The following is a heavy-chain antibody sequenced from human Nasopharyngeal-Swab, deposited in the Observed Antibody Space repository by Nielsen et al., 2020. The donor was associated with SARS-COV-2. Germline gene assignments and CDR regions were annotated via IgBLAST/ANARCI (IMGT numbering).Heavy chain of an antibody. Sequence: GGSLRLSCAASGFTFSGYWMSWVRQVPGKGLEWVANIKQDASEMYYVDSVKGRFTISRGNAKNSLYLQMNSLRAEDTAVYFCARGRPLGGYYFGYFDYWGQGTLVTVSS. D-gene: IGHD3-3*01. CDR2: IKQDASEM. CDR1: GFTFSGYW. CDR3: ARGRPLGGYYFGYFDY. V-gene: IGHV3-7*01. J-gene: IGHJ4*02.